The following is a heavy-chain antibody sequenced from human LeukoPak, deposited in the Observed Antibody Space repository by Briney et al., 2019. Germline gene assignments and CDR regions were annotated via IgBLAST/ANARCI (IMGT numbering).Heavy chain of an antibody. CDR3: ARALSDSYGSMDF. V-gene: IGHV3-21*01. J-gene: IGHJ4*02. D-gene: IGHD5-18*01. Sequence: GGSLRLSCAASVFTFSSYGMNWVRQAPGKGLEWVSSISSGSKYIYNAVSVKGRFTISRDNAKNSLYLKMNSLRAEDTAVYYCARALSDSYGSMDFWGQGTLVIVSS. CDR2: ISSGSKYI. CDR1: VFTFSSYG.